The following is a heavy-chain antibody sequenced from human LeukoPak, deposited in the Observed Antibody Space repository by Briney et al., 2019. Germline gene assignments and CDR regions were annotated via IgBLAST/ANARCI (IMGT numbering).Heavy chain of an antibody. CDR2: IQSGGTT. CDR1: GFTVSSSH. J-gene: IGHJ4*02. D-gene: IGHD6-19*01. V-gene: IGHV3-53*01. Sequence: PGGSLRLSCAASGFTVSSSHMSWVRQAPGKGLEWVSVIQSGGTTYYADSVQGRFTISRDTSKNTMYLQMNSLRVEDTAVYYCARPYSGGWYYSDSWGQETLVTVSS. CDR3: ARPYSGGWYYSDS.